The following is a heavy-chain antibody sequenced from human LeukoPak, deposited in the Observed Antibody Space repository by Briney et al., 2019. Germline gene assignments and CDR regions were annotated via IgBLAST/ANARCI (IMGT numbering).Heavy chain of an antibody. V-gene: IGHV4-59*01. D-gene: IGHD2-15*01. J-gene: IGHJ3*02. CDR1: GGSISSYY. CDR3: ARFAARLNDAFDI. Sequence: SETLSLTCTVSGGSISSYYWSWIRQPPGKGLEWIGYIYYSGSTNYNPSLKSRVTISVDTSKNQFSLKLSSVTAADTAVYYCARFAARLNDAFDIWGQGTMVTVSS. CDR2: IYYSGST.